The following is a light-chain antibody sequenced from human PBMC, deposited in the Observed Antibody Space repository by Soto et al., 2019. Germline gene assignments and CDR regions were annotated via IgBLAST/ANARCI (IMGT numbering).Light chain of an antibody. CDR1: SSNIGSYT. Sequence: QLVLTQTPSASGTPGQRVTISCSGSSSNIGSYTVNWYQQLPGTAPQLLIYSNNQQPSGVPDGLSGCKSGASAALAISGRQSEDDAAYYCAAWDDSLKGVVFGGGTKLTVL. CDR3: AAWDDSLKGVV. V-gene: IGLV1-44*01. CDR2: SNN. J-gene: IGLJ2*01.